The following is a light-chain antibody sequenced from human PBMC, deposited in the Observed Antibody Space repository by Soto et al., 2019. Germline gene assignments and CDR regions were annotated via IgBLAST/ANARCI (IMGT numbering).Light chain of an antibody. CDR3: SSYTSSSTRV. J-gene: IGLJ3*02. V-gene: IGLV2-14*01. CDR2: EVS. Sequence: QSALTQPASVSGSPGQSITISCTGTIIDVGGYNYVSWYQQHPGKAPKLMIYEVSNRSSGVSTRVSGSKSGNTASLTISGLQAEDEAYYYCSSYTSSSTRVFGGGTKLTV. CDR1: IIDVGGYNY.